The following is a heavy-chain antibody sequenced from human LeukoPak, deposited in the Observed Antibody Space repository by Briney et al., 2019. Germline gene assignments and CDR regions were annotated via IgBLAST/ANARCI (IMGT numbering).Heavy chain of an antibody. Sequence: GGSLRLSCAASGFTFSTYEMNWVRQAPGKGLEWLSYITSSGSGVHYADSVKGRFTISRDNAENSLYLQMNSLRADDTAVYYCAGGNVPVAGGYWGQGTLVIVSS. CDR1: GFTFSTYE. CDR2: ITSSGSGV. J-gene: IGHJ4*02. V-gene: IGHV3-48*03. CDR3: AGGNVPVAGGY. D-gene: IGHD6-19*01.